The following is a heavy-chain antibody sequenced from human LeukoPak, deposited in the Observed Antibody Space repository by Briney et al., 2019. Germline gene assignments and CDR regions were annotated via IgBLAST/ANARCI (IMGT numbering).Heavy chain of an antibody. J-gene: IGHJ3*02. CDR1: GFTFSDYY. CDR3: ASLDAFDI. CDR2: SSSSGGYT. Sequence: TEGSLRLSCAASGFTFSDYYMSWIRQAPGKGLEWVSYSSSSGGYTNYADSVKGRLAISRDNAKNTLYLQMNSLRAEDTAVYYCASLDAFDIWGQGTMVTVSS. V-gene: IGHV3-11*06.